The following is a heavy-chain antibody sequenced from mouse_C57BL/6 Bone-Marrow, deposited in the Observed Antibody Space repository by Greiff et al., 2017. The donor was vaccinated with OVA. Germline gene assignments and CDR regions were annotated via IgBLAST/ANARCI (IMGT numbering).Heavy chain of an antibody. Sequence: QVQLQQSGPELVKPGASVKISCKASGYAFSSSWMNWVKQRPGKGLEWIGRIYPGDGDTNYNGKFKGKATLTADKSSSTAYMQLSSLTSEDSAVYFCARRDYGSSGWYFDVWGTGTTVTVSS. CDR1: GYAFSSSW. V-gene: IGHV1-82*01. CDR2: IYPGDGDT. D-gene: IGHD1-1*01. CDR3: ARRDYGSSGWYFDV. J-gene: IGHJ1*03.